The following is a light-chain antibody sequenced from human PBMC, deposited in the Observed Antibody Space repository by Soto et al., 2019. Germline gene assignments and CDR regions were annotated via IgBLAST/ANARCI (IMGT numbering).Light chain of an antibody. Sequence: QSVLTQPASVSGSLGQSITIACTGARSDVGGYDYVSWYQQHPGKAPKLIIYEVTNRPSGVSDRFSGSKSGNAASLTISGLQAEDEAKYYCSSYTSSGVLELFGGGTKLTVL. CDR3: SSYTSSGVLEL. CDR1: RSDVGGYDY. V-gene: IGLV2-14*01. CDR2: EVT. J-gene: IGLJ2*01.